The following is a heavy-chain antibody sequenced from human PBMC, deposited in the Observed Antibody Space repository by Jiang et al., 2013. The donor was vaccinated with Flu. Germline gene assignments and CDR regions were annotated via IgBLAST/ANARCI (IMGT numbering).Heavy chain of an antibody. J-gene: IGHJ6*04. D-gene: IGHD5-18*01. V-gene: IGHV5-51*01. CDR1: GYSFTSYW. CDR2: IYPGDSDT. Sequence: GAEVKKPGESLKISCKGSGYSFTSYWIGWVRQMPGKGLEWMGIIYPGDSDTRYSPSFQDQVTISADKSISTAYLQWSSLKASDTAMYYCARLHVGRIQLWGRYGMDVWGKGTTVTVSS. CDR3: ARLHVGRIQLWGRYGMDV.